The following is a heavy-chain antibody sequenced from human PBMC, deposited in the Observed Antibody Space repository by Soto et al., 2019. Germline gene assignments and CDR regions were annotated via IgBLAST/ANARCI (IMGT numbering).Heavy chain of an antibody. V-gene: IGHV1-69*02. CDR2: IIPILGIA. D-gene: IGHD2-2*03. CDR3: ARQGGYCSSTSCGAGYEGY. J-gene: IGHJ4*02. CDR1: GGTFSSYT. Sequence: ASVKVSCKASGGTFSSYTISWVRQAPGQGLEWMGRIIPILGIANYAQKFQGRVTITADKSTSTAYMELSSLRSEDTAVYYCARQGGYCSSTSCGAGYEGYWGQGTLVTVSS.